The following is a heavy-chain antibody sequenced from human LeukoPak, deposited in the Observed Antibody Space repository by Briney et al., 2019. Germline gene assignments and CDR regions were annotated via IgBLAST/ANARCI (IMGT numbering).Heavy chain of an antibody. CDR2: IKQDGSEK. CDR3: ARDPGDYVWGSYRHDDAFDI. Sequence: GESLRLSCAASGFTFSSYWMRLVRQAPGKGLEWVANIKQDGSEKYYVDSVKGRFTISRDNAKNSLYLQMNSLRAEDTAVYYCARDPGDYVWGSYRHDDAFDIWGQGTMVTVSS. J-gene: IGHJ3*02. CDR1: GFTFSSYW. D-gene: IGHD3-16*02. V-gene: IGHV3-7*01.